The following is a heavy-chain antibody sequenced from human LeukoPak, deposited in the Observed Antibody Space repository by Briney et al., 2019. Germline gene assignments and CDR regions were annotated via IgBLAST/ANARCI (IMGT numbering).Heavy chain of an antibody. V-gene: IGHV3-21*01. CDR3: ARLLEMATIEYDY. CDR2: ISSSSSYI. J-gene: IGHJ4*02. CDR1: GFTFSSYS. D-gene: IGHD5-24*01. Sequence: GGSLRLSCAASGFTFSSYSMNWVRQAPGKGLEWVSSISSSSSYIYYADSVKGRFTISRDNAKNSLYLQMNSLRAEDTAVYYCARLLEMATIEYDYWGQGTLVTVSS.